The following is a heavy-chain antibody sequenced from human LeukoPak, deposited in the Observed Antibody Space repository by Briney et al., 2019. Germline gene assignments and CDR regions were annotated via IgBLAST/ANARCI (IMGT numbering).Heavy chain of an antibody. V-gene: IGHV4-4*07. CDR1: GGSISSSY. J-gene: IGHJ5*02. CDR3: ARGFGFGRA. CDR2: IFTSGTT. D-gene: IGHD3-3*01. Sequence: SETLSLTCTVSGGSISSSYGSWIRQPAGKGLEWIGRIFTSGTTEYNPSLKSRVTMSVDMPKNQFSLKVTSVTAADTAVYYCARGFGFGRAWGQGDKVTVTA.